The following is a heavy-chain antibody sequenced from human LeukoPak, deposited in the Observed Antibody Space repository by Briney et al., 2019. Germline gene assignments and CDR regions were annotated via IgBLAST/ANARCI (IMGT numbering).Heavy chain of an antibody. V-gene: IGHV4-61*02. Sequence: SQTLSLTCTVSGGSISSGSYYWSWIRQPAGKGLEWIGRIYTSGSTNYNPSLKSRVTISVDTSKNQFSLKLSSVTAADTAVYYCAREVYYYGSGIPNSFDYWGQGTLVTVPS. CDR3: AREVYYYGSGIPNSFDY. CDR1: GGSISSGSYY. CDR2: IYTSGST. J-gene: IGHJ4*02. D-gene: IGHD3-10*01.